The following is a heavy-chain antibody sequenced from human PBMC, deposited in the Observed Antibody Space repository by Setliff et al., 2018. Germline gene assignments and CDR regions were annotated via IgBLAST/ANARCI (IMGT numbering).Heavy chain of an antibody. D-gene: IGHD2-2*01. V-gene: IGHV1-18*01. CDR2: ISAYNGNT. CDR3: ARDPSLYCSSTSCSPHWFDP. Sequence: ASVKVSCKASGYTFTSYGISWVRQAPGQGLEWMGWISAYNGNTSYAQKLQGRVTMTTDTSTGTAYKELRSLRSDDTAVYYCARDPSLYCSSTSCSPHWFDPWGQGTLVTVPS. CDR1: GYTFTSYG. J-gene: IGHJ5*02.